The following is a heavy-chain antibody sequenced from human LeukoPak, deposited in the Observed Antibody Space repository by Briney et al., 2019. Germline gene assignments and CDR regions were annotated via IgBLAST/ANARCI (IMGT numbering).Heavy chain of an antibody. J-gene: IGHJ4*02. CDR2: ISSSNSFI. D-gene: IGHD3-9*01. CDR1: GFTFSSYA. Sequence: GGSLRLSCAASGFTFSSYAMHWVRQAPGKGLEWVSFISSSNSFIYYADSVKGRFTISRDNAKNSLYLQMNSLRAEDTAVYYCARDYFFDYWGQGTLVTVSS. V-gene: IGHV3-21*01. CDR3: ARDYFFDY.